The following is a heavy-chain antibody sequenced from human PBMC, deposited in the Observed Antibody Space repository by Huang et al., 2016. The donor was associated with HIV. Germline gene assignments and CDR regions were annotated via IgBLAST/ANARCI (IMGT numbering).Heavy chain of an antibody. V-gene: IGHV3-30*04. CDR1: GFTFSSYA. Sequence: QERLVESGGGVVQPGRSLRLSCAASGFTFSSYAMHWVRQAPGKGLEWVEVISYDGSNQHYVESVKGRFTISRDNSKKMLYLQMNSLRMGDTAVYYCARGSAGVLWFGEMWGQGTLVTVSS. CDR2: ISYDGSNQ. CDR3: ARGSAGVLWFGEM. J-gene: IGHJ4*02. D-gene: IGHD3-10*01.